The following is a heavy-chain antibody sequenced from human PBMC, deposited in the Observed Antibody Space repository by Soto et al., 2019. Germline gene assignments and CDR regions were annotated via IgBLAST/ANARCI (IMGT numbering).Heavy chain of an antibody. D-gene: IGHD3-3*01. J-gene: IGHJ6*02. CDR1: GGTFSSYA. Sequence: QVQLVQSGAEVKKPGSSVKVSCKASGGTFSSYAISWVRQAPGQGLEWMGGIIPIVGTANYAQKFQGRVTITAEESTSTAYMELSSLRSEDTAVYYCARVGVGDFWSVRYGMDVWGQGTTVTVSS. CDR2: IIPIVGTA. V-gene: IGHV1-69*01. CDR3: ARVGVGDFWSVRYGMDV.